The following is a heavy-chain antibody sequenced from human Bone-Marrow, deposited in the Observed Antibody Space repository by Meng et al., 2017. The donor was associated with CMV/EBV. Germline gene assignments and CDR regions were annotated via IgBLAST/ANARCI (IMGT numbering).Heavy chain of an antibody. CDR1: GGTFSSYA. CDR3: ARNQASSSSNAFDI. Sequence: SVKVSCKASGGTFSSYAISWVRQAPGQGLEWMGGIIPIFGTANYAQKFQGRVTITTDESTSTAYMELSSLRSEDTAVYYCARNQASSSSNAFDIWGQGTMVTVSS. J-gene: IGHJ3*02. D-gene: IGHD6-6*01. V-gene: IGHV1-69*05. CDR2: IIPIFGTA.